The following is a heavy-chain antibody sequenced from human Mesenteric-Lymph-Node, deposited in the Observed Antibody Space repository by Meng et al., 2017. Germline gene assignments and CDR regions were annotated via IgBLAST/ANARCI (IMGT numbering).Heavy chain of an antibody. CDR1: GYSISSTNW. J-gene: IGHJ4*02. V-gene: IGHV4-28*01. Sequence: QGQLQEAGPGLGKPSDPLSLTCAVSGYSISSTNWWGWIRQPPGKGLEWIGYIYYSGSTSYNPSLKSRVTMSVDTSKNQFSLNLNSVTAGDTAVYYCARNVPGTSAYYDWGQGTLVTVSS. CDR3: ARNVPGTSAYYD. CDR2: IYYSGST. D-gene: IGHD3-22*01.